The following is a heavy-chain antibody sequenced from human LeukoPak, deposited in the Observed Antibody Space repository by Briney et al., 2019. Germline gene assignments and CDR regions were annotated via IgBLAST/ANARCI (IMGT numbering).Heavy chain of an antibody. Sequence: GGSLRLSCAASGFTFSSHWMHWVRQAPGKGLVWVSRINSDGSSTGYADSAQGRFAISRDNAKNTLYLQMNSLRAEDTAVYYCASSGSYRFDYWGQGTLVTVSS. V-gene: IGHV3-74*01. D-gene: IGHD1-26*01. CDR2: INSDGSST. CDR3: ASSGSYRFDY. CDR1: GFTFSSHW. J-gene: IGHJ4*02.